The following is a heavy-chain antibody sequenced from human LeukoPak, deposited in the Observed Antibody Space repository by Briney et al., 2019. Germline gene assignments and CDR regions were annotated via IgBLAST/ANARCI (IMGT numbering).Heavy chain of an antibody. J-gene: IGHJ6*02. CDR3: ARSSKWLSYGLDV. CDR1: GFTFSNYW. V-gene: IGHV3-7*01. CDR2: IKEDGSET. D-gene: IGHD6-19*01. Sequence: GGSLRLSCAASGFTFSNYWMSWVRQAPGKGLEWVANIKEDGSETYYMGSVKGRFTISRDNAKNSLYLRLSSLRAEDTAVYYCARSSKWLSYGLDVWGQGTTVTVSS.